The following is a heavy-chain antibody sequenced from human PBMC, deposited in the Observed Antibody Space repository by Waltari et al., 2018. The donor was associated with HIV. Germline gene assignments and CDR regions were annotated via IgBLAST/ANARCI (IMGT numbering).Heavy chain of an antibody. CDR1: DFTFSTTS. CDR2: IYSDGRT. J-gene: IGHJ6*02. V-gene: IGHV3-66*02. Sequence: VNLLNSGGALFSPGGPLKLPVFGPDFTFSTTSIQWVPRAPGEGLEWGSVIYSDGRTDYTDSAKGRFTISRDTSKNTVFLQMNSLRPDDTAVFYCARGSTGRLQARGGYYGLDIWGRGTTVTVSS. D-gene: IGHD2-8*02. CDR3: ARGSTGRLQARGGYYGLDI.